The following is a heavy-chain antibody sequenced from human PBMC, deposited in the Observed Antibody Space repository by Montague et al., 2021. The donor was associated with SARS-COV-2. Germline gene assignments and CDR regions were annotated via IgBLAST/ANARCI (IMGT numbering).Heavy chain of an antibody. V-gene: IGHV4-4*07. CDR2: IYVTCGT. Sequence: SETLSLTCTVSGESISGFYWYWIRHPAGPGLEWIGRIYVTCGTNSNPSRKRRVTMSVDTSKYEIHLTLNSVTAADTDVYYCAGFGSGTLEFDLWGQGTLVTVSS. D-gene: IGHD1-26*01. CDR3: AGFGSGTLEFDL. J-gene: IGHJ4*02. CDR1: GESISGFY.